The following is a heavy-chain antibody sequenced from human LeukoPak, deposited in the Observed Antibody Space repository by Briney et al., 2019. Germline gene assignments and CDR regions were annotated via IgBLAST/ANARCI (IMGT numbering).Heavy chain of an antibody. J-gene: IGHJ4*02. Sequence: SETLSLTCTVSGGSISSYYWSWIRQPPGKGLEWIGYIYHSGSTYYNPSLKSRVTISVDRSKNQFSLKLSSVTAADTAVYYCAREVTVATIFDYWGQGTLVTVSS. CDR1: GGSISSYY. CDR2: IYHSGST. V-gene: IGHV4-59*12. CDR3: AREVTVATIFDY. D-gene: IGHD5-12*01.